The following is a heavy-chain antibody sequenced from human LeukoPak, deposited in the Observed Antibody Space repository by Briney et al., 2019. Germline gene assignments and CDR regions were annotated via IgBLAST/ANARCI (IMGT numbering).Heavy chain of an antibody. CDR2: ISSCSSYK. CDR3: ARDPYSGNYGNYYYYYMDV. Sequence: GGSLGNSCAASGCTFTCYSMNWVRQESGKGLAGGSSISSCSSYKYYADSVKGRFTISRDNAKNSLYLQMNSLRAEDTALYFCARDPYSGNYGNYYYYYMDVWGKGTTVTISS. V-gene: IGHV3-21*01. J-gene: IGHJ6*03. D-gene: IGHD1-26*01. CDR1: GCTFTCYS.